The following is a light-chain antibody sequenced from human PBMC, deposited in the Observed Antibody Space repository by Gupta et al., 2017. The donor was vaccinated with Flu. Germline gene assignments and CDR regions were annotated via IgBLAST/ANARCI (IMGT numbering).Light chain of an antibody. CDR3: YSYAGSYTFEV. V-gene: IGLV2-11*01. CDR1: SSDVGGYNY. CDR2: HVS. J-gene: IGLJ3*02. Sequence: QSALTQPRSVSGSPGQSVTISCTGTSSDVGGYNYVSWYQQHPGKAPKLMIYHVSKRPSGVPDRFSGSKSGNTASLTISGLQAEDEADYYCYSYAGSYTFEVFGGGTKLTVL.